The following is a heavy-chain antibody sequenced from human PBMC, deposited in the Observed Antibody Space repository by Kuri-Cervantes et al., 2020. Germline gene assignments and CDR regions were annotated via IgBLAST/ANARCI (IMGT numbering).Heavy chain of an antibody. CDR3: ARGRGNGGKIEYNWFDP. Sequence: GESLKISCAASGFTFSGSAMHWVRQASGKGLEWVAVISYDGSNKYYADSVKGRFTISRDNSKNTLYLQMNSLRAEDTAVYYCARGRGNGGKIEYNWFDPWGQGTLVTVFS. CDR1: GFTFSGSA. V-gene: IGHV3-30-3*01. CDR2: ISYDGSNK. J-gene: IGHJ5*02. D-gene: IGHD2-8*01.